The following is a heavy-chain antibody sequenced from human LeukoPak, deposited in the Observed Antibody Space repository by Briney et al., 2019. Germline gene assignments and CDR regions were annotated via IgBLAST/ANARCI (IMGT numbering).Heavy chain of an antibody. J-gene: IGHJ6*03. CDR3: ARDNIVVVPAAIGDYYYYYMDV. CDR1: GFTFSSHE. Sequence: GGSLRLSCAASGFTFSSHEVNWVRQAPGKGLEWVSYISSSGTTMYYADSVKGRFTISRDNAKNSLYLQMNSLRAEDTAVYYCARDNIVVVPAAIGDYYYYYMDVWGKGTTVTVSS. V-gene: IGHV3-48*03. D-gene: IGHD2-2*01. CDR2: ISSSGTTM.